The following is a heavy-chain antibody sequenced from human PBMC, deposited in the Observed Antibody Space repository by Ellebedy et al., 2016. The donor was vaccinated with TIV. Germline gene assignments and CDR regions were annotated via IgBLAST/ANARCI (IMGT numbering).Heavy chain of an antibody. Sequence: SETLSLTCTVSGGSISGYYWSWIRQPPGKGLEWLGYIHYSGGTNYNRSLKSRLTISVDTSKNQFSLKLSSVTAADTAIYYCARELPNNIGDYWGQGTLVTVSS. CDR2: IHYSGGT. J-gene: IGHJ4*02. CDR1: GGSISGYY. CDR3: ARELPNNIGDY. V-gene: IGHV4-59*01. D-gene: IGHD5-12*01.